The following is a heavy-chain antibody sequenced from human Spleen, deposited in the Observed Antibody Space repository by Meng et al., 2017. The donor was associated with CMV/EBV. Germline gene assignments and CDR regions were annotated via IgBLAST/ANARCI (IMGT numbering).Heavy chain of an antibody. D-gene: IGHD1-26*01. CDR3: ARDSGGSADS. J-gene: IGHJ4*02. Sequence: KVSCEASGYTFIDYYMHWVRQAPGQGLEWMGWIHPNSGGTNYAPNFQGRVTMTRDTSISTAYMELSSLRSDDTAVYYCARDSGGSADSWGQGTLVTVSS. CDR2: IHPNSGGT. CDR1: GYTFIDYY. V-gene: IGHV1-2*02.